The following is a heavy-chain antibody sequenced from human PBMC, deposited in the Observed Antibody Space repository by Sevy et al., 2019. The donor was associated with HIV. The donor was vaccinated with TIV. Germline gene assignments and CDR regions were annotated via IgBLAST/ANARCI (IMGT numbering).Heavy chain of an antibody. CDR3: AKASYYDFWRRYGDY. Sequence: GGSLRLSCAASGFTFSSYAMSWVRQAPGKGLEWVSAISGSGGSTYYADSVKGRFTISRDNSKNTLYLQMNSLRAEDTDVYYCAKASYYDFWRRYGDYWGQGTLVTVSS. CDR2: ISGSGGST. V-gene: IGHV3-23*01. D-gene: IGHD3-3*01. CDR1: GFTFSSYA. J-gene: IGHJ4*02.